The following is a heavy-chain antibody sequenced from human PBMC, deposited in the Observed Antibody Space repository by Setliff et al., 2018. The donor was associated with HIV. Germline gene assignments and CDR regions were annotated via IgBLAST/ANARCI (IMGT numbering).Heavy chain of an antibody. CDR2: INPNSGGT. CDR3: ARKGWSSSSLYYYYYMDV. Sequence: GASVKVSCKASGGTFTSSAISWVRQARGQGLEWMGWINPNSGGTNYAQKFQGRVSMTTDTSTSTVYMELSSLRSEDTAVYYCARKGWSSSSLYYYYYMDVWGKGTTVTVSS. CDR1: GGTFTSSA. J-gene: IGHJ6*03. V-gene: IGHV1-8*01. D-gene: IGHD6-6*01.